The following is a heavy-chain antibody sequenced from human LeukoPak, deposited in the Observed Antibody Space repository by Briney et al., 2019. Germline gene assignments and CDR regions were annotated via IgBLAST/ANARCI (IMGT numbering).Heavy chain of an antibody. D-gene: IGHD3-22*01. V-gene: IGHV3-21*01. CDR3: ASLSGGYYYDSSAALGYFDY. CDR2: ISSSSSYI. J-gene: IGHJ4*02. Sequence: GGSLRLSCAASGFTFSSYSMNWVRQAPGKGLEWVSSISSSSSYIYYADSVKGRFTISRDNAKNSLYLQMNSLRAEDTAVYYCASLSGGYYYDSSAALGYFDYWGQGTLVTVSS. CDR1: GFTFSSYS.